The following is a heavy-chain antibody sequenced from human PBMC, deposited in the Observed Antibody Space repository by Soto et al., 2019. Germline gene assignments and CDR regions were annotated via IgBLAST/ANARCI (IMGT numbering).Heavy chain of an antibody. Sequence: SETLSLTCTVSGGSIRNYYWGWIRQPLGERLEWIGNIYYSGSTNYNPSLKSRVTISVDTSKNQFSLKLGSVTAADTAIYYCARFNYFDYWGQGTLVTVSS. V-gene: IGHV4-59*01. CDR1: GGSIRNYY. CDR3: ARFNYFDY. CDR2: IYYSGST. J-gene: IGHJ4*02.